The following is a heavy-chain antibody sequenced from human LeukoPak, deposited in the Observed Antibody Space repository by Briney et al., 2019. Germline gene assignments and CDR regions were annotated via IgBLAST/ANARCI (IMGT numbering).Heavy chain of an antibody. V-gene: IGHV4-59*08. CDR3: ARNQLLSLDAFDI. D-gene: IGHD2-2*01. Sequence: KPSETLSLTCTVSGGSMRSYYWSWIRQPPGKGPEWIGYIYYSGSTNYNPSLKSRVTISVDTSKNHFSLKLSSVTAADTAVYYCARNQLLSLDAFDIWGQGTMVTVSS. CDR1: GGSMRSYY. J-gene: IGHJ3*02. CDR2: IYYSGST.